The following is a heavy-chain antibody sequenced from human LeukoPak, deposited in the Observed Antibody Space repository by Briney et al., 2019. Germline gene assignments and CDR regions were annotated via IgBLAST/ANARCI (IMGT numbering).Heavy chain of an antibody. CDR2: ISSSSSTI. D-gene: IGHD3-22*01. J-gene: IGHJ3*02. V-gene: IGHV3-48*01. Sequence: GGSLRLSCAASGFTFSSYSMNWVRQAPGKGLEWVSYISSSSSTIYYADSVKGRFSISRDNAKNSLYLQMNSLRAEDTAVYYCAKDYYDSSGYYDAFDIWGQGTMVTVSS. CDR3: AKDYYDSSGYYDAFDI. CDR1: GFTFSSYS.